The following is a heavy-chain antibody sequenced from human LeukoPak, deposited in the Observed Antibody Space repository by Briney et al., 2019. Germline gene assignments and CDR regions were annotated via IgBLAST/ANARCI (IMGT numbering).Heavy chain of an antibody. V-gene: IGHV3-23*01. Sequence: GGSLRLSCADSGFTFSSYAMSWVRQAPGKGLEWVSVVSGSGSSTYYADSVKGRFTISRDNSRNTLYLQMNSLRAEDTAVYYCANDLVAFDIWGQGTMVTVSS. CDR3: ANDLVAFDI. CDR2: VSGSGSST. J-gene: IGHJ3*02. CDR1: GFTFSSYA.